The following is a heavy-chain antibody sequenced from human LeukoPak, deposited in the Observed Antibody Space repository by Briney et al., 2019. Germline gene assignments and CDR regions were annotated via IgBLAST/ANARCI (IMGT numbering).Heavy chain of an antibody. CDR3: ARADYDILTGYSHGNNANQYYFDY. J-gene: IGHJ4*02. CDR1: GGSISSYY. D-gene: IGHD3-9*01. CDR2: IYYSGST. V-gene: IGHV4-59*01. Sequence: SETLSLTCTVSGGSISSYYWSWIRQPPGKGLEWIGYIYYSGSTNYNPSLKSRVTISVDTSKNQFSLKLSSVTGADTAVYYCARADYDILTGYSHGNNANQYYFDYWGQGTLVTVSS.